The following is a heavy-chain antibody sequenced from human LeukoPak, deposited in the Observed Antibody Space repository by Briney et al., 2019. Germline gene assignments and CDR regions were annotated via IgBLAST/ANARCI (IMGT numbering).Heavy chain of an antibody. J-gene: IGHJ4*02. V-gene: IGHV3-23*01. CDR3: AKDVGYCSSTTCYKPFDY. CDR2: ISGSGDST. Sequence: PGGSLRLSCAASGFTFSSYGLNWVHQAPGKGLEWVSAISGSGDSTYYADSVKGRFTISRDNSKNTLYLQMNSLRAEDTAVYYCAKDVGYCSSTTCYKPFDYWGQGTLVTVSS. D-gene: IGHD2-2*02. CDR1: GFTFSSYG.